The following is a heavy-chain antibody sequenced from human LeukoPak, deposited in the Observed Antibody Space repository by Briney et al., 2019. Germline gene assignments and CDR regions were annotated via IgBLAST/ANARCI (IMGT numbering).Heavy chain of an antibody. CDR2: ISPLGDT. V-gene: IGHV3-13*01. D-gene: IGHD2-15*01. CDR3: ARDSCSGGRCYHYY. Sequence: GGSLRLSCAASGFTFSIYDMHWVRQVTGKGLEWVSAISPLGDTTYPAPLQAGYTISRENAKNSLYLQMNSMRVRATAVYYCARDSCSGGRCYHYYWGQGILVTVSS. CDR1: GFTFSIYD. J-gene: IGHJ4*02.